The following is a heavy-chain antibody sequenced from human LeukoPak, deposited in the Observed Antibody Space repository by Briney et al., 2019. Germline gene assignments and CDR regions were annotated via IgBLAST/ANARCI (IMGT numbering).Heavy chain of an antibody. CDR2: INEDGSST. V-gene: IGHV3-74*01. J-gene: IGHJ4*02. D-gene: IGHD5-24*01. CDR1: GFTISSYW. CDR3: ARGVEMATSRQSY. Sequence: GGSLRLSCAASGFTISSYWMHWVRHAPGKGLIWVSRINEDGSSTSYADSVKGRFTISRDNAKNTLYLQMNSLRAEDTAVYYCARGVEMATSRQSYWGQGTLVTVSS.